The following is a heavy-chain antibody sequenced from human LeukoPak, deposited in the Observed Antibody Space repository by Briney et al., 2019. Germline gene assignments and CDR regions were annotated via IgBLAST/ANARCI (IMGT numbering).Heavy chain of an antibody. CDR2: IKQDGSEK. CDR1: GFTFSMYW. D-gene: IGHD3-22*01. Sequence: GGSLRLSCAASGFTFSMYWMTWVRQAPGKGLEWVANIKQDGSEKYYVDSVKGRFTISRDNAKNSLYLQMNSLRAEDTAVYYCARAGEPNTYYYDSSGYYYFDCWGQGTLVTVSS. V-gene: IGHV3-7*01. CDR3: ARAGEPNTYYYDSSGYYYFDC. J-gene: IGHJ4*02.